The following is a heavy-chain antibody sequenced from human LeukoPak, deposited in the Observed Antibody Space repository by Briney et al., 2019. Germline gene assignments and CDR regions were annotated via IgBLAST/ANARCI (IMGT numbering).Heavy chain of an antibody. J-gene: IGHJ3*02. CDR1: GFTFSSYA. CDR2: ISYDGSNK. D-gene: IGHD3-22*01. Sequence: GGSLRLSCAASGFTFSSYAMHWVRQAPGKGLEWVAVISYDGSNKYYADSVKGRFTISRDNSKNTLYLQMNSLRAEDTAVYYCARVTMLVVVTYPHDAFDIWGQGTMVTVSS. CDR3: ARVTMLVVVTYPHDAFDI. V-gene: IGHV3-30-3*01.